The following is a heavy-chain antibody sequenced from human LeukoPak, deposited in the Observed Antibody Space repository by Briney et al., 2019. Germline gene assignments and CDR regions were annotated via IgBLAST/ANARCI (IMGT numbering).Heavy chain of an antibody. V-gene: IGHV1-2*02. J-gene: IGHJ4*02. Sequence: ASVKVSSKASGYTFTGYYMHWVRQAPGQGLEWMGWINPNSGGTNYAQKFQGRVTMTRDTSISTAYMELSRLRSDDTAAYYCARGVVVVAEFDYWGQGTLVTVSS. D-gene: IGHD2-15*01. CDR1: GYTFTGYY. CDR3: ARGVVVVAEFDY. CDR2: INPNSGGT.